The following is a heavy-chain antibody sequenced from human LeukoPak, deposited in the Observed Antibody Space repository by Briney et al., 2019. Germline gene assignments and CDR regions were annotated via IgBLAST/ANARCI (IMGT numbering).Heavy chain of an antibody. V-gene: IGHV3-7*01. D-gene: IGHD5-12*01. Sequence: GGSLRLSCAASGFTFSSYWMSWVRQAPGKGLGWVANIKQDGSEKYYVDSVKGRFTISRDNAKNSLYLQMNSLRAEDTAVYYCARDSGYDLADYWGQGTLVTVSS. CDR2: IKQDGSEK. CDR3: ARDSGYDLADY. J-gene: IGHJ4*02. CDR1: GFTFSSYW.